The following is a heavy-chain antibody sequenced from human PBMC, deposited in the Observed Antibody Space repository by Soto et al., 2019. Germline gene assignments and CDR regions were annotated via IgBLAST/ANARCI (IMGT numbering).Heavy chain of an antibody. CDR2: ITGSGAGS. Sequence: EVQLLESGGGWLQPGGSLRLSFAASGFTFSSYAMNWVRQAPGKGLEWVSGITGSGAGSYYSDSVKGRFTISRDNSKNTLYLQMNSLRDEDTAVYYCAKAYSNSWPNDWFDPWGQGTLVTVSS. CDR3: AKAYSNSWPNDWFDP. D-gene: IGHD6-13*01. CDR1: GFTFSSYA. J-gene: IGHJ5*02. V-gene: IGHV3-23*01.